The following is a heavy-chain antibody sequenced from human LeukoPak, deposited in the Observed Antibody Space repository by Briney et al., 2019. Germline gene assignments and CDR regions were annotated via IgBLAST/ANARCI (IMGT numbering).Heavy chain of an antibody. V-gene: IGHV4-61*02. CDR3: ARLRFSGSASYPDY. CDR2: IYTSGST. Sequence: SETLSLTCTVSGGSISSGSYYWSWIRQPAGKGLEWIGRIYTSGSTNYNPSLKSRVTISVDTSKNQFSLKLSSVTAADTAIYYCARLRFSGSASYPDYWGQGSLVTVSS. J-gene: IGHJ4*02. CDR1: GGSISSGSYY. D-gene: IGHD3-10*01.